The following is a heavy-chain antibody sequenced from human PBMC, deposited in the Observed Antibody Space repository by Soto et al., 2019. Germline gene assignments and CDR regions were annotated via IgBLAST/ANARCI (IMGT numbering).Heavy chain of an antibody. CDR3: ARFGNYYDSSGFLY. Sequence: GGSLRLSCAASGFSFSGYWMHWVRQAPGKGLVWVSRINSDGSNTNYADSVKGRFTISRDNAKNTLYLQMNSLRAEDTAVYYCARFGNYYDSSGFLYWGQGTLVTVSS. J-gene: IGHJ4*02. CDR1: GFSFSGYW. V-gene: IGHV3-74*01. D-gene: IGHD3-22*01. CDR2: INSDGSNT.